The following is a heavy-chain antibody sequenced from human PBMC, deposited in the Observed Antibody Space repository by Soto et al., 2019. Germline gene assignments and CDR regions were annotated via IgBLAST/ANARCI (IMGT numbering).Heavy chain of an antibody. V-gene: IGHV1-8*01. CDR2: MNPNSGNT. CDR1: GYTLTSYD. Sequence: GASVKVSCKASGYTLTSYDINWVRQATGQGLEWMGWMNPNSGNTGYAQKLQGRVTMTTDTSTSTAYMELRSLRSDDTAVYYCARDVPRAPFIRYSSGWTTPRIDYWGQGTLVTVSS. CDR3: ARDVPRAPFIRYSSGWTTPRIDY. D-gene: IGHD6-19*01. J-gene: IGHJ4*02.